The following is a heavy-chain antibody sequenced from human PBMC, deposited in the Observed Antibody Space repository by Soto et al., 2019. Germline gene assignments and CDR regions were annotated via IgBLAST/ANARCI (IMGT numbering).Heavy chain of an antibody. CDR1: GGSISSYY. D-gene: IGHD5-12*01. CDR3: VRHAQWIIRAY. Sequence: PSETLSLTCTVSGGSISSYYWSWIRQPPGKGLEWIGYIYYSGSTNYNPSLKSRVTISVGTSKNQFSLKLSSVTAADTAVYYCVRHAQWIIRAYWGQGSLVTVSS. V-gene: IGHV4-59*08. CDR2: IYYSGST. J-gene: IGHJ4*02.